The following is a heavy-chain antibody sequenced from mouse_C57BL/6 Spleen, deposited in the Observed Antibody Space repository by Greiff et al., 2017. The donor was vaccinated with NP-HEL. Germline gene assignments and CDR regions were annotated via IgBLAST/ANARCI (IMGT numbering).Heavy chain of an antibody. CDR3: ASNDGYYEGWYFDV. J-gene: IGHJ1*03. CDR2: IHPNSGST. Sequence: QVQLQQPGAELVKPGASVKLSCKASGYTFTSYWMHWVKQRPGQGLEWIGMIHPNSGSTNYNEKFKSKATLTVDKYSSTAYMQLSSLTSEDSAVYYCASNDGYYEGWYFDVWGTGTTVTVSS. D-gene: IGHD2-3*01. CDR1: GYTFTSYW. V-gene: IGHV1-64*01.